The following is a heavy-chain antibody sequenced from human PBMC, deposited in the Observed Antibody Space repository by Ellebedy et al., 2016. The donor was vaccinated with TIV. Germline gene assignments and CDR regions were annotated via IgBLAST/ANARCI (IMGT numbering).Heavy chain of an antibody. D-gene: IGHD3-16*02. Sequence: GESLKISCAASGFTFSDYYMSWIRQAPGKGLEWVSYISSSGSTIYYADSVKGRFTISRDNGKNSLYLQMNSLRDEDTAVYYCARGITFGGVIATGDAFDIWGQGTMVTVSS. J-gene: IGHJ3*02. CDR3: ARGITFGGVIATGDAFDI. CDR2: ISSSGSTI. CDR1: GFTFSDYY. V-gene: IGHV3-11*04.